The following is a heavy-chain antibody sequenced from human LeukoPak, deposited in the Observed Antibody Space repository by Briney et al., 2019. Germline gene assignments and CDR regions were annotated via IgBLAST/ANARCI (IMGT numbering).Heavy chain of an antibody. J-gene: IGHJ4*02. CDR3: ARVSGDYYASV. Sequence: SETLSLTCTVSGGSISSGNYYWSWIRQPAGQGLEWIGRIYTSGSTNYNPSLKSRGTISVDTSKNQFSLKLISVTAADTAVYYCARVSGDYYASVWGQGILVTVSS. CDR1: GGSISSGNYY. CDR2: IYTSGST. D-gene: IGHD1-26*01. V-gene: IGHV4-61*02.